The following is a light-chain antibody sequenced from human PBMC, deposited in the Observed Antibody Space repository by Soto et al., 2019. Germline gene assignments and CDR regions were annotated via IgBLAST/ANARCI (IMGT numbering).Light chain of an antibody. Sequence: DIVMTQSPLSLPVTPGEPASISCRSSQSLLHSNGYNYLDWYLQKPGQSPQLLIYLGSNRASGVPDRFSGSGSGTDFTLKISRVEAEDVGVYYCMQPRQSRTFGDGTTVDIK. V-gene: IGKV2-28*01. CDR1: QSLLHSNGYNY. J-gene: IGKJ1*01. CDR3: MQPRQSRT. CDR2: LGS.